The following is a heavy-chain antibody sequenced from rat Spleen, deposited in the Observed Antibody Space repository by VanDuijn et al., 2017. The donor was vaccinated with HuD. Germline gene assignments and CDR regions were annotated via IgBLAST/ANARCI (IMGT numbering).Heavy chain of an antibody. D-gene: IGHD1-7*01. J-gene: IGHJ2*01. CDR1: GFTFSDYY. V-gene: IGHV5-29*01. Sequence: EVQLVESDGGLVQPGRSLKLSCAASGFTFSDYYMAWVRQAPTKGLEWVATVGHDGSGTFYRDSVKGRFTVSRDNAKSTLYLQMDSLRSEDTATYYFARPPPSYYGYSLRIDRWGQGVMVTVSS. CDR3: ARPPPSYYGYSLRIDR. CDR2: VGHDGSGT.